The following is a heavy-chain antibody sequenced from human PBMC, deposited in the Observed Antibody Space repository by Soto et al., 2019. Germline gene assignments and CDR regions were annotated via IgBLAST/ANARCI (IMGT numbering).Heavy chain of an antibody. CDR2: IFPDDSDT. J-gene: IGHJ4*02. V-gene: IGHV5-51*03. Sequence: ELQLVQSGAEVKKPGESLKISCKDSGNNFARHWVGWVRQMPGKGLEWIGIIFPDDSDTTYSPSAQGQVIISADKSISTAYLQWSSLKTSDTAIYYCARRGYCSGGSSWDTWGQGTLVTVSS. D-gene: IGHD2-15*01. CDR1: GNNFARHW. CDR3: ARRGYCSGGSSWDT.